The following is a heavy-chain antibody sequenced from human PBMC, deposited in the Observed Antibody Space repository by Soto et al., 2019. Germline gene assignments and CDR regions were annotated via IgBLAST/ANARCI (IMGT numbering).Heavy chain of an antibody. V-gene: IGHV1-69*06. CDR2: IFPISGTS. CDR3: ARDYLRTTSSGFYYGIVV. Sequence: SVKVSCKVSGGTVNNYVVNWVRQAPGQGLEWMGGIFPISGTSYYAQKFQGRVTLSADKSTSTAYMELSSLKSEDTALYYCARDYLRTTSSGFYYGIVVWGQGTTVTVSS. J-gene: IGHJ6*02. CDR1: GGTVNNYV. D-gene: IGHD6-6*01.